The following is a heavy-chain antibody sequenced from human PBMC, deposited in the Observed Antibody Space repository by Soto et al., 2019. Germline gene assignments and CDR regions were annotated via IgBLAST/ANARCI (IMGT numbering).Heavy chain of an antibody. CDR2: INPYNGGA. Sequence: GASVKVSCKASGYISNDYYIHWVRQAPGQGLEWMGWINPYNGGANFAQEFQGRVTMTRDTSLSIVYMEVTRLTYDDTAVYYCARDNYNYSGMDVWGQGTTVTVSS. CDR1: GYISNDYY. V-gene: IGHV1-2*02. J-gene: IGHJ6*02. CDR3: ARDNYNYSGMDV.